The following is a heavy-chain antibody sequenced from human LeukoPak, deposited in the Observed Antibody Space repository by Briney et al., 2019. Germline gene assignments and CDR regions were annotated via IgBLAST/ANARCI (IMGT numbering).Heavy chain of an antibody. CDR3: ARDLYYYDSSGDYYYYMDG. V-gene: IGHV4-4*07. J-gene: IGHJ6*03. D-gene: IGHD3-22*01. CDR2: IYTSGST. CDR1: GGSISSYY. Sequence: PSETRSLTCTVSGGSISSYYWSWLRQPAGKGLEWIGRIYTSGSTNYNPSLKSRVTMSVDTSKNQFSLKLSSVTAADTAVYYCARDLYYYDSSGDYYYYMDGWGKGTTVTVSS.